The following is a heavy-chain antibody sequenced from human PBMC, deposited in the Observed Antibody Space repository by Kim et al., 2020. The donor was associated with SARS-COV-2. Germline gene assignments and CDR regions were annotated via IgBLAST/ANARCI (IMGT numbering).Heavy chain of an antibody. D-gene: IGHD6-13*01. J-gene: IGHJ4*02. CDR3: ARVYHSSSWYGVDY. CDR2: ISSSGSTT. V-gene: IGHV3-48*03. CDR1: GFTFSSYE. Sequence: GGSLRLSCAGSGFTFSSYEMTWVRQAPGKGLEWVSYISSSGSTTYYADSVRGRFTISRDNAKNSLYLQMNSLRAEDTAVYYCARVYHSSSWYGVDYCGQGPLVTVSS.